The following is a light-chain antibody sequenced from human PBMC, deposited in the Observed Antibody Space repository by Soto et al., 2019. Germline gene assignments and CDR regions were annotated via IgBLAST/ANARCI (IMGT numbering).Light chain of an antibody. V-gene: IGLV3-9*01. Sequence: SYELTQPLSVSVALGQTARITCGGNNIGSKNVHWYQQKPGQAPVLVIYRDSNRPSGIPERFSGSNSGNTATLTISRAQAGDEADYYCQVWDSSTSYVFGTGIKVTVL. CDR2: RDS. CDR1: NIGSKN. J-gene: IGLJ1*01. CDR3: QVWDSSTSYV.